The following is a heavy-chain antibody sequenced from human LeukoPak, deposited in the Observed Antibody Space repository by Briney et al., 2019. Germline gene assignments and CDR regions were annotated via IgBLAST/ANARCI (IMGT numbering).Heavy chain of an antibody. CDR3: AREMATITGFDY. Sequence: ASVKVSCKASGGTFSSYGISWVRQAPGQGLEWMGWISAYNGNTNYAQKLQGRVTMTTGTSTSTAYMELRSLRSDDTAVYYCAREMATITGFDYWGQGTLVTVSS. CDR2: ISAYNGNT. CDR1: GGTFSSYG. J-gene: IGHJ4*02. D-gene: IGHD5-24*01. V-gene: IGHV1-18*01.